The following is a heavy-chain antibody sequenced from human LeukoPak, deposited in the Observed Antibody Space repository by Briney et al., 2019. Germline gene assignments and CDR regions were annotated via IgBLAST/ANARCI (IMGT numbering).Heavy chain of an antibody. CDR3: ARDFGFSSVYWDFDL. Sequence: GGSLRLSCAASGFTFSDYYMSWLRQAPGKGLEWVSYISSSGSTIYYADSVKGRFIISRENAKNSLYLQMNSLRAEDTAVYYSARDFGFSSVYWDFDLWGRGTLVTVSS. D-gene: IGHD3-22*01. J-gene: IGHJ2*01. V-gene: IGHV3-11*01. CDR1: GFTFSDYY. CDR2: ISSSGSTI.